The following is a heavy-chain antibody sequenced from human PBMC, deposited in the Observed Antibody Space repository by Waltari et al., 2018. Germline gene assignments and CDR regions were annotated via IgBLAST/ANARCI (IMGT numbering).Heavy chain of an antibody. CDR3: ARDWGSNYYWFDP. CDR1: GFTFSSYS. V-gene: IGHV3-21*01. D-gene: IGHD4-4*01. CDR2: ISSSSSYI. Sequence: EVQLVESGGGLVKPGGSLRLSCAASGFTFSSYSMNWVRQAPGKGLEWVSSISSSSSYIYYADSVKGRFTISRDNAKNSLYLQMNSLRAEDTAVYYCARDWGSNYYWFDPWGQGTLVTVSS. J-gene: IGHJ5*02.